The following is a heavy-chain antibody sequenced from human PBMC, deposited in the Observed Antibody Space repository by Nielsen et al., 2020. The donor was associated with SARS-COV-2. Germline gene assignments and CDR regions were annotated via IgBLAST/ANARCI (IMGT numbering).Heavy chain of an antibody. CDR1: GFTFGDYA. CDR2: IRGKDYGGTA. J-gene: IGHJ4*02. V-gene: IGHV3-49*04. Sequence: GGSLRLSCTASGFTFGDYAMSWVRQAPGKGLEWVGFIRGKDYGGTAEYAASVKDRFTISRDDSKSSVYLQMDSLKTEDTAVYYCTRLADWGQGTLVTVSS. CDR3: TRLAD.